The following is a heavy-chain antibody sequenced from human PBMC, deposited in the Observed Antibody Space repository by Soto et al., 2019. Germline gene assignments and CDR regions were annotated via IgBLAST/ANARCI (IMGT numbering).Heavy chain of an antibody. Sequence: GASLKISCKGSGYSFTSYCIGWVRQMPGKGLEWMGIIYPGDSDTRYSPSFQGQVTISADKSISTAYLQWSSLKASDTAMYYCARHHYDFWSGYNYYMDVWGKGTTVTVSS. D-gene: IGHD3-3*01. CDR2: IYPGDSDT. CDR1: GYSFTSYC. CDR3: ARHHYDFWSGYNYYMDV. J-gene: IGHJ6*03. V-gene: IGHV5-51*01.